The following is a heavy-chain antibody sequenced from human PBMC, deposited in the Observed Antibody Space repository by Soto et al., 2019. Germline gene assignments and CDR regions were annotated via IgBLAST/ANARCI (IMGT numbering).Heavy chain of an antibody. D-gene: IGHD4-17*01. J-gene: IGHJ4*02. CDR1: GFTFSNYA. CDR2: ISGSGDNT. V-gene: IGHV3-23*01. Sequence: ELQVLESGGGLVQPGGSLRLSCAASGFTFSNYAMSWVRQAPGKGLEWVSTISGSGDNTDYVDSVKGRFTISRDNSKNTLYLQMKSMRADDTAVYYCAKDPLTVTPYFDYWGQGSLVTVSS. CDR3: AKDPLTVTPYFDY.